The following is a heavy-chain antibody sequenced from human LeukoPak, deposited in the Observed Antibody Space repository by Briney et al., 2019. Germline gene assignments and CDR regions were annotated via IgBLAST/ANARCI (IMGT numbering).Heavy chain of an antibody. CDR2: ISAYNDNT. CDR3: ARGLVYYDSADDAFDI. Sequence: ASVKVSCKASGYTFTSYGISWVRQAPGQGLEWMGWISAYNDNTNYAQKLQGRVTITTDESTSTAYMELSSLRSEDTAVYYCARGLVYYDSADDAFDIWGQGTMVTVSS. CDR1: GYTFTSYG. D-gene: IGHD3-22*01. V-gene: IGHV1-18*01. J-gene: IGHJ3*02.